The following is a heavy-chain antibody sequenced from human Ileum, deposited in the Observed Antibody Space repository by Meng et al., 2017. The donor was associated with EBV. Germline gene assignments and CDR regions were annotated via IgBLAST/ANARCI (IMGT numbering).Heavy chain of an antibody. CDR1: GDSISSDIW. CDR2: VYHRGDT. Sequence: QVQLQESGPGLVKPSGTLSLTCTVSGDSISSDIWWSWGRQPPGKGLEWIGEVYHRGDTNYNPSLKSRVDISVDKSKNQFYLSLFSVTAADTAVYYCGRDQGRELINHWGQGTLVTVSS. J-gene: IGHJ4*02. D-gene: IGHD1-7*01. V-gene: IGHV4-4*02. CDR3: GRDQGRELINH.